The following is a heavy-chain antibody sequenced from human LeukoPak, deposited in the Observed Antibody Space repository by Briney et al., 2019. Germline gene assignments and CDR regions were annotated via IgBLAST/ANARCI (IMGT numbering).Heavy chain of an antibody. J-gene: IGHJ6*03. CDR2: ISGSGGST. CDR3: AKCGYCSSTSCYAGIRYYMDV. V-gene: IGHV3-23*01. D-gene: IGHD2-2*03. Sequence: PGGSLRLSCAASGFTFSSYGMSWVRQAPGKGLGWVSAISGSGGSTYYADSVKGRFTISRDNSKNTLYLQMNSLRAEDTAVYYCAKCGYCSSTSCYAGIRYYMDVWGKGTTVTISS. CDR1: GFTFSSYG.